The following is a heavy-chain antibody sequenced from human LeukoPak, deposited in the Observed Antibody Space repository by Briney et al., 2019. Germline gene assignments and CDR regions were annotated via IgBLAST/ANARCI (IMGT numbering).Heavy chain of an antibody. CDR2: ISNTNSPI. CDR3: AKSWIRVGSFDY. D-gene: IGHD5-18*01. J-gene: IGHJ4*02. CDR1: GFTFTDFY. V-gene: IGHV3-11*01. Sequence: GGSLRLSCTASGFTFTDFYISWIRQAPGRGLEWISYISNTNSPIYYAASVKGRFTISTDNAQNSLFLQMNSLRAEETAEYYCAKSWIRVGSFDYWGQGTLVTVSS.